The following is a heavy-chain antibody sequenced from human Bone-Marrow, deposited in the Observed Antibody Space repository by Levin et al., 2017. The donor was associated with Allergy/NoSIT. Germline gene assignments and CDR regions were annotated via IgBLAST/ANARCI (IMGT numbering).Heavy chain of an antibody. D-gene: IGHD3-10*01. J-gene: IGHJ6*03. Sequence: TASETLSLTCAVSGGSISSGAYSWSWIRQPPGKALEWIGYIYHSGTTYYSPSLRSRVTMSLDRSKNQFSLELRSMTAADTAVYYCARGQSDYYGSGGSSSRYYYYMDVWGKGATVTVSS. CDR1: GGSISSGAYS. CDR3: ARGQSDYYGSGGSSSRYYYYMDV. V-gene: IGHV4-30-2*01. CDR2: IYHSGTT.